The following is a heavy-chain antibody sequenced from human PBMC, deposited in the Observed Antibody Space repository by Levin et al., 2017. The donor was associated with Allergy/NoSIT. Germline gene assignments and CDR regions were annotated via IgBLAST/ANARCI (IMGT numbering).Heavy chain of an antibody. CDR2: IIPILGIA. CDR1: GGTFSSYA. J-gene: IGHJ1*01. V-gene: IGHV1-69*04. D-gene: IGHD2-15*01. CDR3: ARVGYCSGGSCYAEYFQH. Sequence: GGSLRLSCKASGGTFSSYAISWVRQAPGQGLEWMGRIIPILGIANYAQKFQGRVTITADKSTSTAYMELSSLRSEDTAVYYCARVGYCSGGSCYAEYFQHWGQGTLVTVSS.